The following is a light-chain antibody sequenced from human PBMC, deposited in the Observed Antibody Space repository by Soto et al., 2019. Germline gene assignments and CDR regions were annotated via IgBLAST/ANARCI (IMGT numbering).Light chain of an antibody. CDR1: QSVNRL. CDR2: DAS. V-gene: IGKV3-11*01. CDR3: QQRSRWPPIT. J-gene: IGKJ5*01. Sequence: TQSPSSLSASVGDRVSITCQASQSVNRLLAWYQQKPGQAPRLLIYDASNRATGIPARFNGSGSGTDFTLTISSLEPEDFAVYFCQQRSRWPPITFGQGTRLEIK.